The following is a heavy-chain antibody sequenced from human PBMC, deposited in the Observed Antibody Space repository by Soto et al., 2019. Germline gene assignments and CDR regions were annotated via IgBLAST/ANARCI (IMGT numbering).Heavy chain of an antibody. CDR2: ISYSGST. D-gene: IGHD2-15*01. J-gene: IGHJ4*02. Sequence: QVQLQESGPGLVKPSQTLSLTCTVSGGSISSGNYYWSWIRQPPGKGLEWIGFISYSGSTYYSTSLKSRVTISVDTCKSQFSLNLSFVTAADTAVYYCATMGTPATGLYFFDYWGQGSLVTVSS. CDR3: ATMGTPATGLYFFDY. CDR1: GGSISSGNYY. V-gene: IGHV4-30-4*01.